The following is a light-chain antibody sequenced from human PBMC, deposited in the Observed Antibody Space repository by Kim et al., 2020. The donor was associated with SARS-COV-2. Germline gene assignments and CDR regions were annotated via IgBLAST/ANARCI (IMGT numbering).Light chain of an antibody. Sequence: YELTQPLSVSVALGQTARITCGGNNIGSKYVFWYQQKPGQAPVLVIFRDSNRPSGIPERFSGSNSGNTATLSISRAQAGDEADYYCQVWDSSTVVFGGGTQLTVL. CDR1: NIGSKY. J-gene: IGLJ3*02. CDR3: QVWDSSTVV. CDR2: RDS. V-gene: IGLV3-9*01.